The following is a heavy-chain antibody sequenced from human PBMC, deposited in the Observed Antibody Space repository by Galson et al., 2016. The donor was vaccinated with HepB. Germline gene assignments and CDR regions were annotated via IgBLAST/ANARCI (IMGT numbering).Heavy chain of an antibody. CDR1: GGSISSSSYF. V-gene: IGHV4-39*07. D-gene: IGHD6-6*01. J-gene: IGHJ6*02. CDR3: ARCSRSSAYYYYGMDV. Sequence: ETLSLTCTVSGGSISSSSYFWGWIRQPPGKGLEWIGNLYYSGSTYYSPSHKGRVTISVDTSKNQFSLKLSSVTAADTAVYYCARCSRSSAYYYYGMDVWGQGTTVIVSS. CDR2: LYYSGST.